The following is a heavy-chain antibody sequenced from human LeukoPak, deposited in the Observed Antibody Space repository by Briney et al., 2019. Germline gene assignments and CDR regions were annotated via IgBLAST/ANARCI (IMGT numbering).Heavy chain of an antibody. CDR2: INSDGSST. CDR3: ARVYSGSFSPFDY. D-gene: IGHD1-26*01. J-gene: IGHJ4*02. V-gene: IGHV3-74*01. Sequence: PGGSLRLSCAASGFTFSSYWMHWVRQAPGKGLVWVSRINSDGSSTSYADSVKGRFTISRDNGKNSLYLQMNSLRAEDTALYYCARVYSGSFSPFDYWGQGTLVTVSS. CDR1: GFTFSSYW.